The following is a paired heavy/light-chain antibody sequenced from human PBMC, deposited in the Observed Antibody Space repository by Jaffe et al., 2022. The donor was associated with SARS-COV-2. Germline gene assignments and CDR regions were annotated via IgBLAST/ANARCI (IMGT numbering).Heavy chain of an antibody. D-gene: IGHD3-16*01. Sequence: DVQLLQSGGGLAQPGGSLRLSCVGSGFNFNTYDMSWVRQAPGKGLEWVSTISTSGATTYYADSVTGRFTSSRDSSKNTLYLQMNSLRAEDTARYYCAKMFGLGWAKYGMDVWGQGTTVTVSS. V-gene: IGHV3-23*01. CDR3: AKMFGLGWAKYGMDV. J-gene: IGHJ6*02. CDR1: GFNFNTYD. CDR2: ISTSGATT.
Light chain of an antibody. V-gene: IGLV8-61*01. CDR2: STE. CDR3: VLYVGSGIWV. J-gene: IGLJ3*02. Sequence: QTVVTQEPSFSVSPGGTVTLTCGLNSGSVSTSHYPSWYQQTPGQAPRTLIYSTESLSSGVPDRFSGSILGNKAALTITGAQAEDESDYYCVLYVGSGIWVFGGGTKVTVL. CDR1: SGSVSTSHY.